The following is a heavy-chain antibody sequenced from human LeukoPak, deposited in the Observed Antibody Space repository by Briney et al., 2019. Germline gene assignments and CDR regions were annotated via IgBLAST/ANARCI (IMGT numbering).Heavy chain of an antibody. Sequence: PGGSLRLSCAASGFTVSSNYMSWVRQAPGKGLEWVSVIYSGGSTYYADSVKDRFTISRDNSKNTLYLQMNSLRAEDTAVYYCARDLSSLAPSFDNWGQGTLVTVSS. CDR3: ARDLSSLAPSFDN. J-gene: IGHJ4*02. V-gene: IGHV3-53*01. CDR1: GFTVSSNY. CDR2: IYSGGST. D-gene: IGHD6-19*01.